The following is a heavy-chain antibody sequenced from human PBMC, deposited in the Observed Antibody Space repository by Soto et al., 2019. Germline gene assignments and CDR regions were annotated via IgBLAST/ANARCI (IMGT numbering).Heavy chain of an antibody. Sequence: GGSLRLSCAASGFTFSSYAMSWVRQAPGKGLEWVSAISGSGDRTYYADSVKGRFTISRDNPKNTLYLQMNSLRAEDTAVYYCASRGQYDFWSGYSVYWGQGTLVTVSS. CDR2: ISGSGDRT. CDR1: GFTFSSYA. D-gene: IGHD3-3*01. J-gene: IGHJ4*02. CDR3: ASRGQYDFWSGYSVY. V-gene: IGHV3-23*01.